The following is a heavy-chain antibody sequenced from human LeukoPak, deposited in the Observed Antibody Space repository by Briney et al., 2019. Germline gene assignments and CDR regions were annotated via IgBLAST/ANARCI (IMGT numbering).Heavy chain of an antibody. D-gene: IGHD2-2*01. Sequence: PGGSLRLSCAASGFTFNNYWMNWVRQAPGKGLVWVSRINTDGSSTNYADSVKGRFTISRDNAKNTLYLQMNSLRAEDTAVYYCTRGAMPDYWGQGTLVTVSS. CDR1: GFTFNNYW. V-gene: IGHV3-74*01. CDR3: TRGAMPDY. J-gene: IGHJ4*02. CDR2: INTDGSST.